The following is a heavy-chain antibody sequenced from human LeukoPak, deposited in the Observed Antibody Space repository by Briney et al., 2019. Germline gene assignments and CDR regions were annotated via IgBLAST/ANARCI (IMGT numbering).Heavy chain of an antibody. Sequence: ASVKVSCKASGYTFTSYYMHWVRQAPGQGLEWMGIINPSGGSTSYAQKFQGRVTMTRDTSTSTVYMELSSLRSEDTAVYYCARVQDIVVVPAAPDTYYYGMDVWGQGTTVTVSS. J-gene: IGHJ6*02. CDR2: INPSGGST. CDR1: GYTFTSYY. D-gene: IGHD2-2*01. CDR3: ARVQDIVVVPAAPDTYYYGMDV. V-gene: IGHV1-46*01.